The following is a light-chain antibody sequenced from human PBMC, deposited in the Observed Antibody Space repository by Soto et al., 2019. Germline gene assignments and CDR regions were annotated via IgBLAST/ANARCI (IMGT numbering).Light chain of an antibody. CDR2: GAS. CDR1: QNIDFY. CDR3: QQTFNSPPWT. Sequence: DIQMTQSPSSLSASVGDTVTITCRASQNIDFYLNWYQQKPGTAPKVLISGASSLQRGVPSRFSGSGSGTEFTLTINNLRPEDFASYFCQQTFNSPPWTFGQGTKVDVK. V-gene: IGKV1-39*01. J-gene: IGKJ1*01.